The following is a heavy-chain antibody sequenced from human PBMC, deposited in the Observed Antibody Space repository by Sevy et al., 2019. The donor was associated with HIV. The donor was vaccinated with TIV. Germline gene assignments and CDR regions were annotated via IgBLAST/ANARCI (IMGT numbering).Heavy chain of an antibody. CDR3: ARPDCSSTSCPPGTDY. D-gene: IGHD2-2*01. Sequence: GGSLRLSCTASGFTFGDYAMSWVRQAPGKGLEWVGFIRSKAYGGTTEYAASVKGRFTISRDDSKSIAYLQMNSLKTEDTAVYYCARPDCSSTSCPPGTDYWGQGTLVTVSS. J-gene: IGHJ4*02. CDR1: GFTFGDYA. V-gene: IGHV3-49*04. CDR2: IRSKAYGGTT.